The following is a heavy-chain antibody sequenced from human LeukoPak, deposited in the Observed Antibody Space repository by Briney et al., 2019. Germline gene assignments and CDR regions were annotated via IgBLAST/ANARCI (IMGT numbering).Heavy chain of an antibody. D-gene: IGHD3-22*01. CDR1: GGSISSYY. J-gene: IGHJ3*02. CDR3: ARDPRGYYDSSGFHDAFDI. Sequence: SETLSLTCTVSGGSISSYYWSWIRQPAGKGLEWIGRIYTSGSTNYNPSLKSRVTISVATSKNQFSLKLSSVTAADTAVYYCARDPRGYYDSSGFHDAFDIWGQGTMVTVSS. V-gene: IGHV4-4*07. CDR2: IYTSGST.